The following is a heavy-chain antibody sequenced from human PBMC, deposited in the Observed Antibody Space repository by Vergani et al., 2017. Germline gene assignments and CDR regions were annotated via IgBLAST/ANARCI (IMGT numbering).Heavy chain of an antibody. J-gene: IGHJ6*02. CDR1: GGSISSYY. Sequence: QVQLQESGPGLVKPSETLSLTCTVSGGSISSYYWSWIRQPAGKGLEWIGRIYTSGSTNYNPSLKSRVTMSVDTPKNQFSLKLSSVTAADTAVYYCAREGSSGYYPSYYYYGMDVWGQGTTVTVSS. CDR3: AREGSSGYYPSYYYYGMDV. CDR2: IYTSGST. V-gene: IGHV4-4*07. D-gene: IGHD3-22*01.